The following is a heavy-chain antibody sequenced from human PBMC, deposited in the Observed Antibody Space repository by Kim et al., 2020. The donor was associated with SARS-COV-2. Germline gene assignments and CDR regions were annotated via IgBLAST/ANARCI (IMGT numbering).Heavy chain of an antibody. D-gene: IGHD1-26*01. J-gene: IGHJ3*02. V-gene: IGHV6-1*01. CDR3: ARDRQYSGGYVEAFDI. Sequence: SVKSRITITPDTSENQFSLQLNSVTPEDTAVYYCARDRQYSGGYVEAFDIWGQGTMVTVSS.